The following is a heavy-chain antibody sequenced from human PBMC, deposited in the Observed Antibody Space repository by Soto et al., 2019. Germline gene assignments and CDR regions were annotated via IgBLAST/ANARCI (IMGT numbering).Heavy chain of an antibody. V-gene: IGHV3-23*01. CDR3: AKDPGSSPLNWFDP. CDR2: ISGSGGST. CDR1: GFTFSSYA. D-gene: IGHD6-6*01. Sequence: GGSLRLSCAASGFTFSSYAMSWVRQAPGKGLEWVSAISGSGGSTYYADSVKGRFTISRDNSKNTLYLQMNSLRAEDTAVYYCAKDPGSSPLNWFDPWGQGTLVTAPQ. J-gene: IGHJ5*02.